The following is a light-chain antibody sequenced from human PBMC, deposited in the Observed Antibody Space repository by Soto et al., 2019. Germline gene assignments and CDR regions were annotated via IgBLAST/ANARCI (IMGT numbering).Light chain of an antibody. CDR1: QSISRS. V-gene: IGKV3-20*01. Sequence: EILFTQSPAILSVSPGERATLSCRASQSISRSLAWYQQKPGQAPRLLISDASTRDTGIPARFSGSGSGTDFTLTISRLEPEDFEVYHCHQYGGSPPTFGQGTKVDIK. CDR3: HQYGGSPPT. J-gene: IGKJ1*01. CDR2: DAS.